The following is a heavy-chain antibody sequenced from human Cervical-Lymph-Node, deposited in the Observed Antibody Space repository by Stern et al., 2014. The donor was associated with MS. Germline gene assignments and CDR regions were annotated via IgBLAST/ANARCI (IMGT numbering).Heavy chain of an antibody. CDR2: IFSNDEK. V-gene: IGHV2-26*01. J-gene: IGHJ4*02. CDR3: ARARQPYIPFDY. CDR1: GFSLSNARMG. D-gene: IGHD2-21*01. Sequence: QVTLKESGPVLVKPTETLTLTCTVSGFSLSNARMGVSWIRQPTGKALEWLAHIFSNDEKSYSTSLKSRLTISKDTSKSQVVLTMTNMDPVDTATYYCARARQPYIPFDYWGQGTLVTVSS.